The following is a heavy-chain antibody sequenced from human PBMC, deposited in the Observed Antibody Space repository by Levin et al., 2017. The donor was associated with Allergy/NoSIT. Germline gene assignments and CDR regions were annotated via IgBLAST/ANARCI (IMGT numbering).Heavy chain of an antibody. J-gene: IGHJ4*02. CDR2: IHHKGST. CDR1: GGSISSGNW. Sequence: SETLSLTCTVSGGSISSGNWWSWVRQPPGKGLEWIGEIHHKGSTNYNPSLKSRVTLSVDTSKNQFSLRLTSVTAADTAVYFCARDFEIHHGSGPYYFDYWGQGTLVRVSS. CDR3: ARDFEIHHGSGPYYFDY. D-gene: IGHD3-10*01. V-gene: IGHV4-4*02.